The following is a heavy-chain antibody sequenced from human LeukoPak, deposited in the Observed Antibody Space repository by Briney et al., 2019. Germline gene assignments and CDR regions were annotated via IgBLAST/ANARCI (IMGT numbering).Heavy chain of an antibody. D-gene: IGHD3-22*01. CDR2: INHSGST. J-gene: IGHJ4*02. CDR3: ARSFGGYYDSSGKFDY. Sequence: PSETLSLTCTVSGGSISSYYWSWIRQPPGKGLEWIGEINHSGSTNYNPSLKSRVTISVDTSKNQFSLKLSSVTAADTAVYYCARSFGGYYDSSGKFDYWGQGTLVTVSS. CDR1: GGSISSYY. V-gene: IGHV4-34*01.